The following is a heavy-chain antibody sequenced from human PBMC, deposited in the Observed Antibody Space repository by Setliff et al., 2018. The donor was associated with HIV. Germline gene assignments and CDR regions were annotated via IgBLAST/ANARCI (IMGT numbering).Heavy chain of an antibody. CDR1: GGTLRPYG. Sequence: SVKVSCKSSGGTLRPYGMTWVRQAPGQGLEWMGTVIPVRDMANYAEKFQGRVTITADRSTSTSYMELRGLRSEDTAVYFCARETYFFDVTTFYSYALGVWGQGTTVTVSS. D-gene: IGHD4-17*01. J-gene: IGHJ6*02. CDR2: VIPVRDMA. CDR3: ARETYFFDVTTFYSYALGV. V-gene: IGHV1-69*04.